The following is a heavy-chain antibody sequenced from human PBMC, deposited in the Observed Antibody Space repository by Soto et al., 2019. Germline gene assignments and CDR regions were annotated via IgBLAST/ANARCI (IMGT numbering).Heavy chain of an antibody. D-gene: IGHD3-22*01. Sequence: GGSLRLSCTASGFTFGDYAMSWFRQAPGKGLEWVGFIRSKAYGGTTEYAASVKVRFTISSDDYKSIAYLQMNSLKTEDTAVYYCTRTYYYDSRGYYPFFWGQGTLVTVSS. CDR2: IRSKAYGGTT. CDR3: TRTYYYDSRGYYPFF. V-gene: IGHV3-49*03. J-gene: IGHJ4*02. CDR1: GFTFGDYA.